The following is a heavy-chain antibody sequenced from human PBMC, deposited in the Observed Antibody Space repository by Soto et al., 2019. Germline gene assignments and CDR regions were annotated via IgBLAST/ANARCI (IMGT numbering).Heavy chain of an antibody. D-gene: IGHD1-26*01. CDR1: GGSISSYY. J-gene: IGHJ4*02. Sequence: QVQLQESGPGLVKPSETLSLTCTVSGGSISSYYWSWIRQPPGKGLEWIGYIYYSGSTYYNPSLKSRVTISVDTSKNQFSLKLSSVTAADTAVYYCARGGNYVGYWGQGTLVTVSS. CDR3: ARGGNYVGY. CDR2: IYYSGST. V-gene: IGHV4-59*12.